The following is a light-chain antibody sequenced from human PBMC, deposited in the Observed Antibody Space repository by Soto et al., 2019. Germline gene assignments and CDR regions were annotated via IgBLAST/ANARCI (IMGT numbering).Light chain of an antibody. CDR1: QSVSSTY. J-gene: IGKJ2*01. Sequence: ELVLTQSPGTLSLSPGERATLSCRASQSVSSTYIAWYQQNPGQAPRLLIYGASSRATGIPDRFSGSGSGTDFTLTIGRLEPEDFAVYFCQQYGRSPPFTFGQGTKVEIK. CDR3: QQYGRSPPFT. V-gene: IGKV3-20*01. CDR2: GAS.